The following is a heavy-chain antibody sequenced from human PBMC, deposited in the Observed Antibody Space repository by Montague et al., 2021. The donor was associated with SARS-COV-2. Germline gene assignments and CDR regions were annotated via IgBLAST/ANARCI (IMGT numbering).Heavy chain of an antibody. Sequence: SETLSLTCTVSGGSISSSYWSWFLQPPRKGLEWIGYIYYRGSTNYNPSLKSRFTISVDTSKNKYFLQLSSVTAADTAAYYCARHHPVGGVRPWGQGTLVTVSS. J-gene: IGHJ5*02. V-gene: IGHV4-59*08. D-gene: IGHD2-8*02. CDR3: ARHHPVGGVRP. CDR1: GGSISSSY. CDR2: IYYRGST.